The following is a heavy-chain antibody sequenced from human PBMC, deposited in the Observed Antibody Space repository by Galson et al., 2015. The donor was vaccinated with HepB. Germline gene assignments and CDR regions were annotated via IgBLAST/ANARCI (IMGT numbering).Heavy chain of an antibody. CDR2: IDWDDDK. D-gene: IGHD6-13*01. V-gene: IGHV2-70*01. J-gene: IGHJ4*02. CDR1: GFSLSTSGMC. CDR3: ARISAAGREYYFDY. Sequence: PALVKPTQTLTLTCTFSGFSLSTSGMCVSWIRQPPGKALEWLALIDWDDDKYCSTSLKTRLTISKDTSKNQVVLTMTNMDPVDTATYYCARISAAGREYYFDYWGQGTLVTVSS.